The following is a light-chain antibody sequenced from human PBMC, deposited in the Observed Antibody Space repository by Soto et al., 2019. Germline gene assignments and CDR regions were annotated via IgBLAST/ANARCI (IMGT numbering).Light chain of an antibody. CDR3: SSYTSSSTYV. CDR2: RNN. CDR1: TSNIGSNY. J-gene: IGLJ1*01. V-gene: IGLV1-47*01. Sequence: QSVLTQPPSASGTPGQGVTISCSGSTSNIGSNYVYWYQQLPGTAPKLLIYRNNQRPSGVPDRFSGSKSGTSASLAISGLRSDDEADYYCSSYTSSSTYVFGTGTKATVL.